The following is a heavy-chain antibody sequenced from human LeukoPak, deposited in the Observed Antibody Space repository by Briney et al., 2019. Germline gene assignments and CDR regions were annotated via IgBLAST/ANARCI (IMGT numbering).Heavy chain of an antibody. V-gene: IGHV3-66*01. CDR2: IYSGDNT. CDR3: ARVEAAAATHAFDI. D-gene: IGHD6-13*01. J-gene: IGHJ3*02. Sequence: TGGSLRLSCAASGFTVSSNYMSWVRQAPGKGLEWVSVIYSGDNTYYADSVKGRFTISRDNAKNSLYLQMNSLRAEDTAVYYCARVEAAAATHAFDIWGQGTMVTVSS. CDR1: GFTVSSNY.